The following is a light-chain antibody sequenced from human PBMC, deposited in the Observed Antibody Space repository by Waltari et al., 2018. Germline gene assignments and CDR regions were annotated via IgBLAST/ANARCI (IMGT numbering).Light chain of an antibody. J-gene: IGLJ2*01. CDR2: AGS. V-gene: IGLV2-23*01. Sequence: QSALTQPASVSGSPGQSITISCPGTSSDVGNYKRVSWYQQHPGKAPKLMIYAGSKLPSGVSDRFSGSKSGDMASLTISCLHPEDEAEYFCSSYAGSSKGVFGGGTKVTVL. CDR1: SSDVGNYKR. CDR3: SSYAGSSKGV.